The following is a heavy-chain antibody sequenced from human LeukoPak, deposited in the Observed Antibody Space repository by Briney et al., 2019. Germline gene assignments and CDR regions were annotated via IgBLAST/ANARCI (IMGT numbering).Heavy chain of an antibody. CDR1: GFTLSRYA. D-gene: IGHD3-10*01. V-gene: IGHV3-30-3*01. Sequence: GGSLRHSRVASGFTLSRYAMHLVRLAPGKGLEWVAVISYDGSNKYYADSVKGRFTISRDNSKNTLYLQMNSLRAEDTALYYCARDGNFYYGPGSYCDYWGQGTLVTVSS. CDR2: ISYDGSNK. J-gene: IGHJ4*02. CDR3: ARDGNFYYGPGSYCDY.